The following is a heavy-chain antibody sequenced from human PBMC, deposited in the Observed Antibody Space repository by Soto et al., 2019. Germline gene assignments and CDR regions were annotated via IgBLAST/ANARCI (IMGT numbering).Heavy chain of an antibody. CDR3: ATHYTALLDY. V-gene: IGHV4-59*12. CDR1: GGSLSTYN. D-gene: IGHD2-2*02. Sequence: SETLSLTCTVSGGSLSTYNWGWIRQPPGKGLEWIGYIDYSGSTNYNPSLKSRVTISVDTSKNQFSLRLRAEDTAIYYCATHYTALLDYWGQGTLVTVSS. J-gene: IGHJ4*02. CDR2: IDYSGST.